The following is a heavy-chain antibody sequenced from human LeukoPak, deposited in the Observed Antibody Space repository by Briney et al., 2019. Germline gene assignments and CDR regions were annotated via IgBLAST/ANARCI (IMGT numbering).Heavy chain of an antibody. J-gene: IGHJ4*02. CDR1: GFIFDDHA. V-gene: IGHV3-43D*03. CDR2: ISWNGGSS. D-gene: IGHD3-22*01. Sequence: GGSLRLSCAASGFIFDDHAMHWVRQAPGKGLEWLSIISWNGGSSFYADSVRGRFSSSRDNSKNSLYLQMDSLRTEDTAVFYRAKRDSSGSYYFDYWGQGTLVTVSS. CDR3: AKRDSSGSYYFDY.